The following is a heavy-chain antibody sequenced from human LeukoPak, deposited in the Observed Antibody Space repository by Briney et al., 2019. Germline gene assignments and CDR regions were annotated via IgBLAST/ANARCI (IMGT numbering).Heavy chain of an antibody. J-gene: IGHJ6*04. CDR2: IIPAGDST. CDR3: AELGITMIGGV. V-gene: IGHV1-46*01. D-gene: IGHD3-10*02. Sequence: GASVKVSCKASGYTFTSYYMHWVRQAPGQGLEWMGVIIPAGDSTSYAQKFEDRLTLTRDMSTSTLYLDMRNLRSDDTAVYYCAELGITMIGGVWGKGTTVTISS. CDR1: GYTFTSYY.